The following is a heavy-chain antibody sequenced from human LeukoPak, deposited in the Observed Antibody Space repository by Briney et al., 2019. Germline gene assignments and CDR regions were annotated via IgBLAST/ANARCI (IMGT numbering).Heavy chain of an antibody. V-gene: IGHV3-21*01. CDR1: GFTFSSYS. CDR2: ISSSSSYI. D-gene: IGHD5-24*01. CDR3: ARDEEMASYFDY. Sequence: GGSLRLSCAASGFTFSSYSMNWVRQAPGKGLEWVSSISSSSSYIYCADSVKGRFTISRDNAKNSLYLQMNSLRAEDTAVYYCARDEEMASYFDYWGQGTLVTVSS. J-gene: IGHJ4*02.